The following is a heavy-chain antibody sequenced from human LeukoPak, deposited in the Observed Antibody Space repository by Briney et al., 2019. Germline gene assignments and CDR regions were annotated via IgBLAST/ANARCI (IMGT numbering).Heavy chain of an antibody. Sequence: PGGSLRLSCAASGFTFSSYDMHWVRQAPGKGLEWVAVIWYDGSNKYYADSVKGRFTISRDNSKNTLYLQMNSLRAEDTAVYYCAKVDSSGSPTAFDIWGQGTMVTVSS. J-gene: IGHJ3*02. V-gene: IGHV3-33*06. CDR2: IWYDGSNK. CDR1: GFTFSSYD. CDR3: AKVDSSGSPTAFDI. D-gene: IGHD3-22*01.